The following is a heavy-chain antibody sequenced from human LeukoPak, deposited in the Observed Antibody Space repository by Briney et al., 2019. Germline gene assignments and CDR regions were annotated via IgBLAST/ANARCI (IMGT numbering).Heavy chain of an antibody. CDR2: IYPSGGT. V-gene: IGHV4-4*07. J-gene: IGHJ4*02. CDR3: AREYGDLDY. CDR1: GGSISGFY. Sequence: SETLSLTCTVSGGSISGFYWSWIRQPAGKGLEWIERIYPSGGTNYNPSLKSQVTMSTDTSKNQFSLKLRSVTAADTAVYYCAREYGDLDYWGQGTLVTVSS. D-gene: IGHD2-21*01.